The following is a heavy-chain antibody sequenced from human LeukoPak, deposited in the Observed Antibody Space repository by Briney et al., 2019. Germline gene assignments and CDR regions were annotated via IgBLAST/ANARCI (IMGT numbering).Heavy chain of an antibody. J-gene: IGHJ6*02. Sequence: GGSLRLSCAASGFTFSSYGMSWVRQAPGKGLEWVSGINWNGGSTGYADSVKGRFTISRDNAKNSLYLQMNTLRAEDTALYYCARGKTSRYYYYGMDVWGQGTTVTVSS. V-gene: IGHV3-20*04. CDR1: GFTFSSYG. CDR2: INWNGGST. CDR3: ARGKTSRYYYYGMDV.